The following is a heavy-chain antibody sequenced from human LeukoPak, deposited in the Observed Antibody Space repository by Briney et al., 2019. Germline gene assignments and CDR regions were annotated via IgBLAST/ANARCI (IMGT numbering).Heavy chain of an antibody. V-gene: IGHV4-39*01. CDR1: GGSIRSSSYY. CDR2: IYYSGST. J-gene: IGHJ3*02. D-gene: IGHD2-15*01. CDR3: ASLVVAATFDAFDI. Sequence: SETLSLTCTVSGGSIRSSSYYCGWIRQPPGKGLEWIGSIYYSGSTYYNPFLKSRVTISVDTPKNQFSLRLSSVTAADTAVYYCASLVVAATFDAFDIWGQGTLVTVSS.